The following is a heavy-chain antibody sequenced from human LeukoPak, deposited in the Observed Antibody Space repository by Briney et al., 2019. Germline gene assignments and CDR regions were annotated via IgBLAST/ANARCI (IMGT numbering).Heavy chain of an antibody. J-gene: IGHJ4*02. CDR1: GYTFTSFG. Sequence: ASVKVSCKTSGYTFTSFGISWVRQAPGQGLEWMGWISAHNGNTNYAQKLQGRVTMTTDTSTSTAYMELRSLRSDDTAVYYCARDLRVVATIPGGYWGQGTLVTVST. D-gene: IGHD5-12*01. CDR3: ARDLRVVATIPGGY. V-gene: IGHV1-18*01. CDR2: ISAHNGNT.